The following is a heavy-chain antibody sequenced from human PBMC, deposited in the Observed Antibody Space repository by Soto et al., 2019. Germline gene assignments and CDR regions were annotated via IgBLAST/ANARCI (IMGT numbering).Heavy chain of an antibody. V-gene: IGHV3-33*01. CDR2: IWYDGTNK. CDR3: ARVGTVAGFDY. D-gene: IGHD6-19*01. J-gene: IGHJ4*02. CDR1: GFTFSNYG. Sequence: QVQLVESGGGVVQPGRSLRLSCAASGFTFSNYGMHWVRQAPGKGLEWVAIIWYDGTNKYYADSVKGRFTISRDNSKNTLYLQMNSLRVEDTAVYYCARVGTVAGFDYWGQGTLVTVSS.